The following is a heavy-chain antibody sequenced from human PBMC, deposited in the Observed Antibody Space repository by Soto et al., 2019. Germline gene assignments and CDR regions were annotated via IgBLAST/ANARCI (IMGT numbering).Heavy chain of an antibody. V-gene: IGHV2-70*01. CDR2: IDWDDDK. D-gene: IGHD5-18*01. Sequence: SGPTLVNPTQTLTLTCNFSGFSLSTSGMCVSWIRQPPGKALEWLALIDWDDDKYYSTSLKTRLTISKDTSKNQVVLTMTNMDPVDTATYYCARIVDTAMPTYGMDVWGQGTTVTVSS. CDR1: GFSLSTSGMC. CDR3: ARIVDTAMPTYGMDV. J-gene: IGHJ6*02.